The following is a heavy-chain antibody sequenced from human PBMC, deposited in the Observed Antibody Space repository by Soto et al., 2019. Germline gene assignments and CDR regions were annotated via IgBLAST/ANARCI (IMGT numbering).Heavy chain of an antibody. J-gene: IGHJ5*02. CDR2: IWYDGSNK. Sequence: RGSLRLSCAASGFTFSSYGMHWVRQAPGKGLEWVAVIWYDGSNKYYADSVKGRFTISRDNSKNTLYLQMNSLRAEDTAVYYCARDGGENWFDPWCPRTLVTVSS. CDR1: GFTFSSYG. CDR3: ARDGGENWFDP. V-gene: IGHV3-33*01. D-gene: IGHD2-21*01.